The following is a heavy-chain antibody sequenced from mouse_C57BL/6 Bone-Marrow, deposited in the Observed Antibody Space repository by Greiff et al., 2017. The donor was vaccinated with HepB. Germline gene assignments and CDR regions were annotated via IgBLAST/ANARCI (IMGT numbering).Heavy chain of an antibody. CDR3: AREGANWYFDV. CDR1: GYSITSGYY. J-gene: IGHJ1*03. CDR2: ISYDGSN. Sequence: ESGPGLVKPSQSLSLTCSVTGYSITSGYYWNWIRQFPGNKLEWMGYISYDGSNNYNPSLKNLISITRDTSKNQFFLKLNSVTTEDTATYYCAREGANWYFDVWGTGTTVTVSS. V-gene: IGHV3-6*01.